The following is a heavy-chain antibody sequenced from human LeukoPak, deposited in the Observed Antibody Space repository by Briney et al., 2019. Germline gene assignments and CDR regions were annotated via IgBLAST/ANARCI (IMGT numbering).Heavy chain of an antibody. CDR1: GFTFSSYS. D-gene: IGHD3-22*01. J-gene: IGHJ4*02. Sequence: PGGSLRLSCAASGFTFSSYSMNWVRQAPGKGLEWVSGLSGSGGTTYYADSVKGRFTISRDNSKSTLYLQMNSLRVEDTAVYFCARAMMVVANLWVVFDYWGQGALVTVSS. CDR2: LSGSGGTT. V-gene: IGHV3-23*01. CDR3: ARAMMVVANLWVVFDY.